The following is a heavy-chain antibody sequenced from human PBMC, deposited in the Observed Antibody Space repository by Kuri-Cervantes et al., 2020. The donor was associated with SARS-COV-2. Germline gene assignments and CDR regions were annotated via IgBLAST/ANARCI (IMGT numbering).Heavy chain of an antibody. V-gene: IGHV4-39*07. CDR1: GGPISSSSYY. J-gene: IGHJ5*02. D-gene: IGHD2-15*01. CDR3: ARALRRWSGGRSPAGFDP. CDR2: INHSGST. Sequence: SETLSLTCTVPGGPISSSSYYWGWIRQPPGRGLEWIGEINHSGSTNYNPSLKSRVTISVDTSKNQFSLKLSSVTAADTAVYYCARALRRWSGGRSPAGFDPWGQGTLVTVSS.